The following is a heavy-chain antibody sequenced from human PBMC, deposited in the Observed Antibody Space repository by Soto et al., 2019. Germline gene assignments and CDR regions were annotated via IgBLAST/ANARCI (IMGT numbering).Heavy chain of an antibody. V-gene: IGHV3-48*02. D-gene: IGHD3-16*01. CDR1: GFTFSSHA. CDR2: IHGTRSII. J-gene: IGHJ4*02. Sequence: EVQLVESGGGLVQPGGSLKLSCAVSGFTFSSHAMNWVRQATGKGLEWVAYIHGTRSIIYYADSVKGRFTISRDNAKNSLYLQMDSLRDEDTALYYCARDARKADYDYWGQGTLVTVSS. CDR3: ARDARKADYDY.